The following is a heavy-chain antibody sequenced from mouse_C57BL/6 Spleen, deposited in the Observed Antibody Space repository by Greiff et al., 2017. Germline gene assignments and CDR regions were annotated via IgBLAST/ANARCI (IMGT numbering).Heavy chain of an antibody. CDR3: ARRGLLLFAF. Sequence: QVQLKQSGAELMKPGASVKLSCKATGYTFTGYWIEWVKQRPGHGLEWIGEILPGSGSTNYNAKFKGKATFTADTSSNTAYMQLSSLTTEDAAIYCCARRGLLLFAFWGQGTLVTVSA. J-gene: IGHJ3*01. D-gene: IGHD2-13*01. V-gene: IGHV1-9*01. CDR1: GYTFTGYW. CDR2: ILPGSGST.